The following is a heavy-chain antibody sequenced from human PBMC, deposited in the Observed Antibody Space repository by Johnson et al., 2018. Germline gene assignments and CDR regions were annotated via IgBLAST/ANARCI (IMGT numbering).Heavy chain of an antibody. CDR3: SRGRSRNAAEYVQH. J-gene: IGHJ1*01. CDR2: IRSKAYGGTT. CDR1: GFTSGDYA. V-gene: IGHV3-49*03. Sequence: EVQLVESGGGLVQPGRSLRLSCTASGFTSGDYAMSWFRQAPGKGLEWLCFIRSKAYGGTTEYAASVKGRFTISRDDSKSIAYLQMNSLKTEDTAVDYCSRGRSRNAAEYVQHWGQGTLVTVSS.